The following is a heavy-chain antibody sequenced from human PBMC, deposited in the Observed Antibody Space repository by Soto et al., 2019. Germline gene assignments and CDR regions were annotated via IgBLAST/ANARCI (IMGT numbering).Heavy chain of an antibody. Sequence: EVQLVETGGDLIQPGGSLRLSCAASGLTVSGNYMNWVRQAPGKGLEWVSLIYADGRSHYTDSVKGRFTIYRDNSDNTLYLQMNSLRDEDTALYYCARAVDVYAPFEIWGQGTMVTVSS. CDR3: ARAVDVYAPFEI. J-gene: IGHJ3*02. CDR2: IYADGRS. D-gene: IGHD1-20*01. V-gene: IGHV3-53*02. CDR1: GLTVSGNY.